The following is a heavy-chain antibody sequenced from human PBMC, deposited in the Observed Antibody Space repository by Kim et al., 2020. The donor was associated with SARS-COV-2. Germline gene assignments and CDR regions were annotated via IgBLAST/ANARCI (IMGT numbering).Heavy chain of an antibody. D-gene: IGHD2-8*01. Sequence: SETLSLTCTVSGASISIGGYYWSWSRHQPRKRQEWIGNTHYSRSYYYNSLLKRRVTISVATSKHLFSLMPCSVTAAATAYYYCASARRFWLYVSLYAFDS. J-gene: IGHJ5*01. CDR1: GASISIGGYY. CDR3: ASARRFWLYVSLYAFDS. V-gene: IGHV4-31*03. CDR2: THYSRSY.